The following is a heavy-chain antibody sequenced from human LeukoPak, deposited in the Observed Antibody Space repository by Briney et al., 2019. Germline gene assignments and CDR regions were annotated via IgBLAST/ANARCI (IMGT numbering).Heavy chain of an antibody. CDR3: TTDQTSGYTFAGVIFAPRYFDY. D-gene: IGHD3-16*02. CDR2: IKSKTDGGTT. Sequence: GGSLRLSCAASGFTFSNAWMSWVRQAPAKGLEWVGRIKSKTDGGTTDYAAPVKGRFTISRDDSKNTLYLQMNSLKTEDTAVYYCTTDQTSGYTFAGVIFAPRYFDYWGQGTLVTVSS. CDR1: GFTFSNAW. V-gene: IGHV3-15*01. J-gene: IGHJ4*02.